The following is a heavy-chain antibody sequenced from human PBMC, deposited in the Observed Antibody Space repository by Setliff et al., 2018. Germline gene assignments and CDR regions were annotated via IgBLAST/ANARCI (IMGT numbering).Heavy chain of an antibody. CDR3: VRGPGPSVVVAIPFDP. J-gene: IGHJ5*02. CDR1: GYAFITFG. CDR2: ISPVYGIA. D-gene: IGHD3-22*01. Sequence: ASVKVSCKTSGYAFITFGMSWVRQAPGQGLEWMGWISPVYGIANYARKFQGRVTMTADTSTTTAYLELTSLRYDDTAVYYCVRGPGPSVVVAIPFDPWGQGTLVTVSS. V-gene: IGHV1-18*01.